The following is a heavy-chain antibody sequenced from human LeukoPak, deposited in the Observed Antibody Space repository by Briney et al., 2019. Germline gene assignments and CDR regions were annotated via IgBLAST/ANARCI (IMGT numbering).Heavy chain of an antibody. D-gene: IGHD3-22*01. CDR2: IYYSGST. CDR1: GGSISSYY. V-gene: IGHV4-59*01. J-gene: IGHJ5*02. Sequence: SETLSLTCTVSGGSISSYYWSWIRQPPGKGLEWIGYIYYSGSTNYNASLKSRVTISVDTSKNQFSLKLSSVTAADTAVYYCAKYDSDAAMFDPWGQGTLVTVSS. CDR3: AKYDSDAAMFDP.